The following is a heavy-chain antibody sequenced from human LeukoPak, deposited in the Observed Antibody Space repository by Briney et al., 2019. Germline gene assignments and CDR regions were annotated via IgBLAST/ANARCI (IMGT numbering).Heavy chain of an antibody. V-gene: IGHV3-30-3*01. CDR2: MSLDGSNK. D-gene: IGHD1-1*01. CDR3: VASPQLVNVDY. J-gene: IGHJ4*02. CDR1: GFTFSSYA. Sequence: GGSLRLSCAASGFTFSSYAMHWVRQAPGKGLEWVAVMSLDGSNKYYADSVKGRFTISRDNSKNTLYLQMNRLRGEDTAVYYCVASPQLVNVDYWGQGTLVTVSS.